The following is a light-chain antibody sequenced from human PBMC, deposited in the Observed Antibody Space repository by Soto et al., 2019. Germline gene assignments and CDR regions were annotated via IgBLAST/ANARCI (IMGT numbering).Light chain of an antibody. CDR2: AAS. CDR3: QQFYTFPLT. CDR1: QSISSY. V-gene: IGKV1-39*01. J-gene: IGKJ4*01. Sequence: DIQMTQSPSSLSASVGDRVTITCRASQSISSYLNWYQQKPGKAPKLLIYAASSLQGGVPSRFSGSGSGTDFTLTISSLQPEDFATYYCQQFYTFPLTFGGGTKVDIK.